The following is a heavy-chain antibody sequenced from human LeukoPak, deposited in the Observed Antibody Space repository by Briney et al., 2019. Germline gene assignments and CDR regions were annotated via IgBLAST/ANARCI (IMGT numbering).Heavy chain of an antibody. Sequence: GRSLRLSCAASGFTFSSYAMHWVRQAPGRGLEWVAVISYDGSNKYYADSVKGRFTISRDNSKNTLYLQMNSLRAEDTAVYYCARDRDTAMGTFDYWGQGTLVTVSS. D-gene: IGHD5-18*01. J-gene: IGHJ4*02. CDR3: ARDRDTAMGTFDY. CDR1: GFTFSSYA. V-gene: IGHV3-30-3*01. CDR2: ISYDGSNK.